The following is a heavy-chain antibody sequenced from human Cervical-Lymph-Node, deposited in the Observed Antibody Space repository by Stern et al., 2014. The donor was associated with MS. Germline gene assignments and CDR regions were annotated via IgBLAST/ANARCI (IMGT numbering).Heavy chain of an antibody. CDR3: CTSTTVTTNY. V-gene: IGHV3-73*01. CDR2: IRSKANSYAT. J-gene: IGHJ4*02. CDR1: GFTFSGSA. Sequence: EMQLVESGGGLVQPGGSLKLSCAASGFTFSGSAMHWVRLASGNGLEWAGRIRSKANSYATAYAASVKVRFNMSRDDSKNTAYLQMNSLKTEDTAVYYCCTSTTVTTNYWGQGTLVTVSS. D-gene: IGHD4-17*01.